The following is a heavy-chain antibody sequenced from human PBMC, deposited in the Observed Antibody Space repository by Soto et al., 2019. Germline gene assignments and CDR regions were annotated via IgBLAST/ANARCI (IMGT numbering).Heavy chain of an antibody. CDR1: GGSISDYY. CDR2: IYYSGST. V-gene: IGHV4-59*01. Sequence: SETLSLTCTVSGGSISDYYWSWIRQPPGKGLEWIGYIYYSGSTNYNPSLKSRVTISVDTSKNQFSLKLSSVTAADTAVYYCARYTLLRDYGFSNWFDPWGQGTLVTSPQ. CDR3: ARYTLLRDYGFSNWFDP. D-gene: IGHD4-17*01. J-gene: IGHJ5*02.